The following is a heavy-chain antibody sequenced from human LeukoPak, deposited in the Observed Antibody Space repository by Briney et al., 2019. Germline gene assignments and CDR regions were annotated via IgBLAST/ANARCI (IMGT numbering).Heavy chain of an antibody. CDR1: GFTFSSSGFTFSSYT. CDR3: GGGGDGYHSVDY. J-gene: IGHJ4*02. CDR2: ISSRSTYI. V-gene: IGHV3-21*01. Sequence: KSGGSLRLSCAASGFTFSSSGFTFSSYTMNWVRQAPGKGLEWVSSISSRSTYIYYADSVKGRFTISRDNAKNSLCLQMNSLRAEDTAVYYWGGGGDGYHSVDYWGQGTLVTVSS. D-gene: IGHD5-24*01.